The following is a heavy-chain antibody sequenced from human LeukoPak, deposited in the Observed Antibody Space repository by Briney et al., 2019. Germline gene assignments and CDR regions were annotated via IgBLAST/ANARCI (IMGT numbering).Heavy chain of an antibody. J-gene: IGHJ4*02. Sequence: GGSLRLSCAASGFTVSSNYTSWVRQAPGKGLEWVSVIYSGGSTYYADSVKGRFTISRDNSKNTLYLQMNSLRAEDTAVYYCAREASYYDSSRDYWGQGTLVTVSS. CDR1: GFTVSSNY. CDR3: AREASYYDSSRDY. CDR2: IYSGGST. D-gene: IGHD3-22*01. V-gene: IGHV3-53*01.